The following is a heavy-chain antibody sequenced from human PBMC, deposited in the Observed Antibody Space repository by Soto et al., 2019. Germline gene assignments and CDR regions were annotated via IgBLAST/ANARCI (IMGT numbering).Heavy chain of an antibody. CDR2: IHHSGST. D-gene: IGHD4-17*01. J-gene: IGHJ4*02. CDR3: AREPWEGYGDYY. Sequence: SETLSLTCSVSGGSISSGYYYWSWIRQPPGKGLEWIGYIHHSGSTYYSPSLKSRVTISVDTSKNQFSLKLSSATAADTAVYYCAREPWEGYGDYYWGQGTLVTVSS. CDR1: GGSISSGYYY. V-gene: IGHV4-30-4*01.